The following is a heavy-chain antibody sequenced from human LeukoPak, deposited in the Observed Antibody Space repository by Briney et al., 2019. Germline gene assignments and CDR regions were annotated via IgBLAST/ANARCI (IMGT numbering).Heavy chain of an antibody. D-gene: IGHD3-10*01. CDR2: IYSGGSI. CDR1: GFTVSSDY. Sequence: GGSLRLSCAASGFTVSSDYMSWVRQAPGKGLEWVSVIYSGGSIYYADSVKGRFNISRDNSKNTLYLQMNSLRAEDTAVYYCANPITLVRGVTIGDYWGLGTLVAVSS. J-gene: IGHJ4*02. V-gene: IGHV3-53*01. CDR3: ANPITLVRGVTIGDY.